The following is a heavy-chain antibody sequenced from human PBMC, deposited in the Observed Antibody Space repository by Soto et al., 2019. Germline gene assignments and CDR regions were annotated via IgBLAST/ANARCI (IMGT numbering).Heavy chain of an antibody. D-gene: IGHD1-26*01. CDR1: GFTFSNAW. J-gene: IGHJ4*02. CDR2: IKTNSDGGTV. Sequence: GGSLRLSCAASGFTFSNAWMSWVRQAPGKGLEWIGRIKTNSDGGTVDYASPVKGRFTISRDDSKSMLYLDLNSLKTEDTGVYFCATVYFATTGGYAAFDYWGKGPLVTVSS. CDR3: ATVYFATTGGYAAFDY. V-gene: IGHV3-15*01.